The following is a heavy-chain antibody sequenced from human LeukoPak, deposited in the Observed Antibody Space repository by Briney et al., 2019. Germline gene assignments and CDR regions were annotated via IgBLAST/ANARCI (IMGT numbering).Heavy chain of an antibody. D-gene: IGHD6-19*01. CDR2: IWADGSNQ. Sequence: PGGSLRLSCTASASTFTTYGFHWVRQAPGMGLEWVALIWADGSNQFSADSVKGRVNMARDNAKNTVYLQMDSLRVDDTAVYFCAREAVISGWSGDMDVWGQGTTVTVSS. J-gene: IGHJ6*02. V-gene: IGHV3-33*01. CDR3: AREAVISGWSGDMDV. CDR1: ASTFTTYG.